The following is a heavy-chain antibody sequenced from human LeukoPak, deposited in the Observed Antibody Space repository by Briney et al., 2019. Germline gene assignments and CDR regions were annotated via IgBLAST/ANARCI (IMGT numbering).Heavy chain of an antibody. V-gene: IGHV4-59*01. CDR1: GDSISNYY. CDR3: ARGGGDYNGSGDWFDP. Sequence: SETLSLTCSVSGDSISNYYWTWIRQPPGKGLEWIGYIYYTGQTSYNPSLKSRVTISVDTSKGHFSLRLTSATAADTAIYYCARGGGDYNGSGDWFDPWGQGTLVTVSS. D-gene: IGHD3-10*01. CDR2: IYYTGQT. J-gene: IGHJ5*02.